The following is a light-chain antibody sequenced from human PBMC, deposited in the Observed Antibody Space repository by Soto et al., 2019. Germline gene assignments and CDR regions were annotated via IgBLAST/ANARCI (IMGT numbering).Light chain of an antibody. CDR1: QSDGSN. V-gene: IGKV3D-15*01. Sequence: EVVLTQSPGSLSLSPGARAPLSCKTSQSDGSNFVAWYQQKPGQAPRLFIYASVNRATGIPDRFSGSRSGPEFTLTINSPQSEDFAIYYCQPYNNWPLTFGGGTKVDIK. CDR3: QPYNNWPLT. CDR2: ASV. J-gene: IGKJ4*01.